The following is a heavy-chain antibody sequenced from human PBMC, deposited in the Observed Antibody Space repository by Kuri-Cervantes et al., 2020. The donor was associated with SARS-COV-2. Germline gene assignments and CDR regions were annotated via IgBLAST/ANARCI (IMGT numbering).Heavy chain of an antibody. CDR2: IKQDGSEK. V-gene: IGHV3-7*01. CDR1: GFTFSSYS. D-gene: IGHD3-10*01. CDR3: AKDRGGFFDY. J-gene: IGHJ4*02. Sequence: GGSLRLSCAASGFTFSSYSMNWVRQAPGKGLEWVANIKQDGSEKYYADSVKGRFTISRDNSKNTLYLQMNSLRAEDTAVYYCAKDRGGFFDYWGQGTLVTVSS.